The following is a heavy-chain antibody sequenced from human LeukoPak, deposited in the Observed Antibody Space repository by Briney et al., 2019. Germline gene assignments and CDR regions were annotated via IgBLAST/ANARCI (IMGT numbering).Heavy chain of an antibody. CDR2: ISSSSRYI. J-gene: IGHJ4*02. CDR1: GFTFSSYS. V-gene: IGHV3-21*01. CDR3: ARELEYSSGWSDD. D-gene: IGHD6-19*01. Sequence: GGSLILSCAASGFTFSSYSMNLVRQAPGEGLEWVSSISSSSRYIYYADSVKGRLTISRDDAKTALYLQMNSRRAEDTAVYYCARELEYSSGWSDDWGQGTLVTVSS.